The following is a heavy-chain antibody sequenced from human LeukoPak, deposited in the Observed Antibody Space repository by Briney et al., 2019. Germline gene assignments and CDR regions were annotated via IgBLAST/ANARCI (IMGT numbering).Heavy chain of an antibody. Sequence: GGSLRLSCAASGFTFSSYWMSWVRQAPGKGLEWVANIKQDGSEKYYVDSVKGRFTISRDNAKNSLYLQMNSLRAEDTAVSFCAREYRRSFVAWVQSRSPNWFDPWGQGTLVTVSS. J-gene: IGHJ5*02. CDR3: AREYRRSFVAWVQSRSPNWFDP. D-gene: IGHD6-13*01. CDR2: IKQDGSEK. V-gene: IGHV3-7*01. CDR1: GFTFSSYW.